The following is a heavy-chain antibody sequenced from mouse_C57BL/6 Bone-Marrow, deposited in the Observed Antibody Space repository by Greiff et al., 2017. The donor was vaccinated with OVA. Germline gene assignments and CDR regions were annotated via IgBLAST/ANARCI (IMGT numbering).Heavy chain of an antibody. V-gene: IGHV5-4*01. Sequence: EVQLKESGGGLVKPGGSLKLSCAASGFTFSSYAMSWVRQTPEKRLEWVATISDGGSYTYYPDNVKGRFTISRDNAKNNLYLQMSHLKSEDTAMYYCASHYYGSRYWGQGTTLTVSS. D-gene: IGHD1-1*01. CDR2: ISDGGSYT. CDR3: ASHYYGSRY. J-gene: IGHJ2*01. CDR1: GFTFSSYA.